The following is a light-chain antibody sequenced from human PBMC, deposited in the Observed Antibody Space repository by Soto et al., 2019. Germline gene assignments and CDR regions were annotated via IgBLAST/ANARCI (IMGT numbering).Light chain of an antibody. CDR1: QSVDIH. V-gene: IGKV3-15*01. J-gene: IGKJ3*01. CDR3: QQYNNWPLT. CDR2: SAS. Sequence: EIVMTQSPATLSMSPGERAALSCRASQSVDIHLAWYQQKPGQAPRLLLYSASTRAAGVPPRFSASGSGTEFTLTISSLQSEDFAVYYCQQYNNWPLTFGPGTRVDIK.